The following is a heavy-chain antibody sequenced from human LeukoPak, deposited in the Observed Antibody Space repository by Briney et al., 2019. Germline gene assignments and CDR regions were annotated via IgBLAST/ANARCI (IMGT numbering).Heavy chain of an antibody. J-gene: IGHJ4*02. CDR2: IKSKTDGGTT. V-gene: IGHV3-15*01. CDR1: EFTFSNAW. CDR3: TTVLLWFGELNF. Sequence: GWSLRLSCAASEFTFSNAWMSWVRQAPGKGLEWVGRIKSKTDGGTTDYAAPVKGRFTISRDDSKNTLYLQMNSLKTEDTAVYYCTTVLLWFGELNFWGQGTLVTVSS. D-gene: IGHD3-10*01.